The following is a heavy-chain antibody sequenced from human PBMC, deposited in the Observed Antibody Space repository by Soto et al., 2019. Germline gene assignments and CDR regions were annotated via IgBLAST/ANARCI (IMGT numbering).Heavy chain of an antibody. CDR1: GYSFTNYD. D-gene: IGHD2-2*01. CDR2: ISPYNGDT. J-gene: IGHJ4*02. Sequence: GASVKVSCKASGYSFTNYDISWVRQAPGQRLEWMGWISPYNGDTNYAQKLQGRVTMTTDTSTSTDYMELRSLRSDDTAVYYCARYCSSTSCDHYFDYWGQGTLVTVSS. CDR3: ARYCSSTSCDHYFDY. V-gene: IGHV1-18*01.